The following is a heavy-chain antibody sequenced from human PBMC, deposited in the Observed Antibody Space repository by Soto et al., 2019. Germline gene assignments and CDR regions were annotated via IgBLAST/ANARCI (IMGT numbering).Heavy chain of an antibody. V-gene: IGHV4-30-2*01. Sequence: QLHLLESGSRLVKPSQTLSLTCTVSGGSISSAGYSWSWIRQPPGKGLGYIGYIYHSGSTYYNPSLKSRVTVSVDRSKNQFSLKLSSVTAADTAVYYCARFFGGRGDYWGQGTLVTVSS. CDR2: IYHSGST. J-gene: IGHJ4*02. D-gene: IGHD1-26*01. CDR1: GGSISSAGYS. CDR3: ARFFGGRGDY.